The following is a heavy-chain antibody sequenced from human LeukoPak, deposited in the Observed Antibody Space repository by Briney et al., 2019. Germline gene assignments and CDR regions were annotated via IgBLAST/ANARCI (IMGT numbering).Heavy chain of an antibody. Sequence: PGGSLRPSCAASGFSFRSYSMDWVRQAPGKGLEWVSSITGSSSYISYADSVKGRFTISRDNAENSLFLQMNSLRPEDTAVYFCARDRLEGGETFDSWGQGTLVTVSS. V-gene: IGHV3-21*01. CDR2: ITGSSSYI. J-gene: IGHJ4*02. CDR3: ARDRLEGGETFDS. CDR1: GFSFRSYS. D-gene: IGHD1-1*01.